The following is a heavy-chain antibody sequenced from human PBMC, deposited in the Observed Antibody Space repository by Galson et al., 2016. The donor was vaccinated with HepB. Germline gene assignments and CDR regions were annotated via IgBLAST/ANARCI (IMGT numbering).Heavy chain of an antibody. V-gene: IGHV2-5*02. CDR1: GFSLSTRGVG. CDR3: ARWTDYDFWGGSEYNFFDP. Sequence: PALVKPTQTLTLTCTFSGFSLSTRGVGVGWVRQPPGKALEWLALIYWDDDKRYSPSLKSRLTITKDTSKNQVVLTVINMDPVDTATYYCARWTDYDFWGGSEYNFFDPWGQGTLVTVSS. J-gene: IGHJ5*02. CDR2: IYWDDDK. D-gene: IGHD3-3*01.